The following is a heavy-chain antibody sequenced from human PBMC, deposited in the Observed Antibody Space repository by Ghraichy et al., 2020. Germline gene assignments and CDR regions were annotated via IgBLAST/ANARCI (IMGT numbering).Heavy chain of an antibody. D-gene: IGHD3-9*01. CDR2: ISYSGET. Sequence: SQTLSLTCTVSGGSISSGKYYWGWLRQPPGKGLEWIGSISYSGETFYSPSLKSRLTISADTSKTQFSPELTSVTAADTAVYYCARHPLYYDVLGGAFDIWGQGTLVTVSS. J-gene: IGHJ3*02. V-gene: IGHV4-39*01. CDR1: GGSISSGKYY. CDR3: ARHPLYYDVLGGAFDI.